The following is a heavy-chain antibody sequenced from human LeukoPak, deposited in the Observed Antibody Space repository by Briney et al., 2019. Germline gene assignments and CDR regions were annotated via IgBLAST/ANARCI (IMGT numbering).Heavy chain of an antibody. D-gene: IGHD3-22*01. V-gene: IGHV4-31*03. CDR2: IYYSGST. CDR1: GGSISSGGYY. J-gene: IGHJ4*02. CDR3: ARSCPDYYDSSGYRPFDY. Sequence: SETLSLTCTVSGGSISSGGYYWSWIRQHPGKGLEWIGYIYYSGSTYYNPSLKNRVTISVDTSKNQFSLKLSSVTAADTAVYYCARSCPDYYDSSGYRPFDYWGQGTLVTVSS.